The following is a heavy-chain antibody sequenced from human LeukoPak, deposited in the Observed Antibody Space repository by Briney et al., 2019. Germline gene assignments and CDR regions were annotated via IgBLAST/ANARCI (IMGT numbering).Heavy chain of an antibody. V-gene: IGHV3-30*04. J-gene: IGHJ4*02. CDR3: ARGSNYCSGISCNMND. D-gene: IGHD2-15*01. Sequence: GGSLRLSCAASGFTFSSYAMSWVRQAPGKGLEWVAVISYDGSNKYYADSVKGRFTISRDNSKNTLYLQMNSLRAEDTAVYYCARGSNYCSGISCNMNDWGQGTLVTVSS. CDR1: GFTFSSYA. CDR2: ISYDGSNK.